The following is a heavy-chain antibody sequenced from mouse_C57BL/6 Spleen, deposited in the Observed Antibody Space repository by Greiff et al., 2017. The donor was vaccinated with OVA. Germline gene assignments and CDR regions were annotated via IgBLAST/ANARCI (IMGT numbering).Heavy chain of an antibody. D-gene: IGHD2-4*01. CDR2: IDPENGDT. CDR3: TRWGIDYDCDDAD. Sequence: VQLQESGAELVRPGASVKLSCTASGFNIKDDYMHWVKQRPEQGLEWIGWIDPENGDTEYASKFKGKATITADTSSNTAYLKLRSLTSEDTAVYYCTRWGIDYDCDDADWGKGTMVTVSA. J-gene: IGHJ3*01. CDR1: GFNIKDDY. V-gene: IGHV14-4*01.